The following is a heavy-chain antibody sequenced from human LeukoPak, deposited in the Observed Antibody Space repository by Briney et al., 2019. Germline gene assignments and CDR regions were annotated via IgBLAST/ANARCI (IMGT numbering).Heavy chain of an antibody. Sequence: GGSLRLSCAASGFTFSNAWMSWVRQAPGKGLEWVGRIKSKTDGGTTDYAAPMRGRFTISGDDSKNTLYLQMNSLKTEDTAVYYCTTLQPYSSGWYGWFDPWGQGTLVTVSS. D-gene: IGHD6-19*01. V-gene: IGHV3-15*01. CDR1: GFTFSNAW. CDR2: IKSKTDGGTT. J-gene: IGHJ5*02. CDR3: TTLQPYSSGWYGWFDP.